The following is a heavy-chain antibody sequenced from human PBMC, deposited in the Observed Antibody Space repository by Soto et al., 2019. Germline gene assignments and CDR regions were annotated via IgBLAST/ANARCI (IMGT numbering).Heavy chain of an antibody. D-gene: IGHD3-16*01. V-gene: IGHV4-34*01. CDR2: INHSGST. CDR3: ARGVSMGAYYYYYGMDV. CDR1: GGSFSGYY. Sequence: SETLSLTCAVYGGSFSGYYWSWIRQPPGKGLEWIGEINHSGSTSYNPSLKSRVTISVDTSKKQFSLKLSSVTAADTAVYYCARGVSMGAYYYYYGMDVWGQGTTVTVSS. J-gene: IGHJ6*02.